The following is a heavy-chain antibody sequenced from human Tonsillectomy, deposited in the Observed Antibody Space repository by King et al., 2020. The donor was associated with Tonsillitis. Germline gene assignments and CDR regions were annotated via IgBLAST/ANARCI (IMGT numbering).Heavy chain of an antibody. V-gene: IGHV4-59*01. CDR2: IYYSGGT. Sequence: QLQESGPGLVKPSETLSLTCTVSGGSISSYYWGWIRQPPGKGLGWVGYIYYSGGTNYNPSLKSRGTISVDTSKNQLSLKLSSVTAADTAVYYCARGCNIAAAGTGYYFDSWGQGTLVTVSS. D-gene: IGHD6-13*01. CDR3: ARGCNIAAAGTGYYFDS. J-gene: IGHJ4*02. CDR1: GGSISSYY.